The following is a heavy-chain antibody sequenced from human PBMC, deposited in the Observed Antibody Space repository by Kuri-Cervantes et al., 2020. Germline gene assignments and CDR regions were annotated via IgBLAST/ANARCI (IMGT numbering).Heavy chain of an antibody. CDR3: AGGRPVASGATSNYFQH. CDR1: GGSFSGYY. D-gene: IGHD3-10*01. J-gene: IGHJ1*01. CDR2: INHRGST. V-gene: IGHV4-34*01. Sequence: SETLSLTCAVYGGSFSGYYWNWIRQPPGKGLEWIGEINHRGSTNYNPSLKSRVTISLDTSKNQFSLKLRSVTAADTAVYYCAGGRPVASGATSNYFQHWGQGTLVTVSS.